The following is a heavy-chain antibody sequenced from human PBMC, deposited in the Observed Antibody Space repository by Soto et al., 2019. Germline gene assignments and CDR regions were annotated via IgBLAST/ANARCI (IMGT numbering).Heavy chain of an antibody. J-gene: IGHJ4*02. CDR2: ISVSGNII. CDR1: GFTFSTYE. CDR3: VRDTMRASAAASLDY. D-gene: IGHD2-2*01. Sequence: VGPLRLSCAASGFTFSTYEFNWVRQAPGRGLEWISYISVSGNIIKYAESVKGRFTISRDNAENSLHLHMSNLRVDDTALYFCVRDTMRASAAASLDYWGQGTQVTVSS. V-gene: IGHV3-48*03.